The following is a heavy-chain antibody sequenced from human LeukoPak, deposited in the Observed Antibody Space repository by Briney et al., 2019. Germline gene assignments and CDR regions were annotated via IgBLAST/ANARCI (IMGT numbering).Heavy chain of an antibody. CDR2: INTDESST. CDR3: ARDLGTSHYSFDY. CDR1: GFTFSSCW. J-gene: IGHJ4*02. V-gene: IGHV3-74*01. Sequence: PGGSLRLSCAASGFTFSSCWMHWVRQAPGKGLVWVSRINTDESSTSYADSVKGRFTISRDNAKNTLYLRMNSLRAEDTAVYYCARDLGTSHYSFDYWGQGTLVTVSS.